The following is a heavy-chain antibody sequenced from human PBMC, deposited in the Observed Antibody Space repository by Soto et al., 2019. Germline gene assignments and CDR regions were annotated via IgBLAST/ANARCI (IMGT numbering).Heavy chain of an antibody. D-gene: IGHD2-21*02. CDR2: IHHSGRT. CDR3: ARGGDWQFDY. J-gene: IGHJ4*02. V-gene: IGHV4-4*02. Sequence: QVQLQESGPGLVKPSGTLSLTCAVSGDSISSDTWWSWVRQPPGKGLEWIGEIHHSGRTNYNPSLKSRVTILVEKSKNQVSLELSCMTAADTAVYYCARGGDWQFDYWGQGTLVTVSS. CDR1: GDSISSDTW.